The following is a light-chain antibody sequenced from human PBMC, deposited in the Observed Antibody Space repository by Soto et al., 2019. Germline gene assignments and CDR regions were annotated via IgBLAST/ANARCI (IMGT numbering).Light chain of an antibody. CDR2: GNN. Sequence: QAVVTQPASVSGAPGQRVTISCTGSRSNIGAGFDVHWYQQLPGTAPKLLIFGNNNRPSGVPDRFSGSRSGTSASLAITGLQAEDEADYYCQSYDASLSGSRVFGGGTKLTV. J-gene: IGLJ3*02. CDR1: RSNIGAGFD. V-gene: IGLV1-40*01. CDR3: QSYDASLSGSRV.